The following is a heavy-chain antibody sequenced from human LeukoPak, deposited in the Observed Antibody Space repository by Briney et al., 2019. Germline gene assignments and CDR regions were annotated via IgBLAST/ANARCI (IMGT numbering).Heavy chain of an antibody. Sequence: PSETLSLTCTVSGDSISSGDYYWSWIRQPAGKGLEWIGRISSSGSTNYNPSLKSRVTISVDTSKNQFSLKLSSVTAADTAVYYCARASLGYCSGGSCHNTHYFDYWGQGTLVTVSS. V-gene: IGHV4-61*02. J-gene: IGHJ4*02. D-gene: IGHD2-15*01. CDR3: ARASLGYCSGGSCHNTHYFDY. CDR2: ISSSGST. CDR1: GDSISSGDYY.